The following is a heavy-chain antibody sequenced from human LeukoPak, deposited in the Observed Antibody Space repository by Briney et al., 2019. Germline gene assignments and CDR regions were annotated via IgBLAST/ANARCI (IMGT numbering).Heavy chain of an antibody. J-gene: IGHJ6*02. Sequence: SETLSLTCTVSGGSISSYYWSWIRQPAGKGLEGIGRFYTSGSTNYNPSLKSRVTMSVDTSKNQFSLKLSSVTAADTAVYYCARVGDYYYYGMDVWGQGTTVTVSS. CDR2: FYTSGST. V-gene: IGHV4-4*07. CDR3: ARVGDYYYYGMDV. CDR1: GGSISSYY.